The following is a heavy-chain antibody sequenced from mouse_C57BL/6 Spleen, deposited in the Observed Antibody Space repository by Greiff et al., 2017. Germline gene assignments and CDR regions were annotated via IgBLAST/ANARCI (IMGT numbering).Heavy chain of an antibody. J-gene: IGHJ2*01. CDR3: TGYGSSSFFDY. CDR2: IDPENGDT. V-gene: IGHV14-4*01. D-gene: IGHD1-1*01. CDR1: GFNIKDDY. Sequence: EVKLQQSGAELVRPGASVKLSCTASGFNIKDDYMHWVKQRPEQGLEWIGWIDPENGDTEYASKFQGKATITADTSSNTAYLQLSSLTSEDTAVYYCTGYGSSSFFDYWGQGTTLTVSS.